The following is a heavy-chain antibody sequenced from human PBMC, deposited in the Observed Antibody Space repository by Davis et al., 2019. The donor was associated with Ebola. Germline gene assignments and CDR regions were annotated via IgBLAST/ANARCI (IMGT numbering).Heavy chain of an antibody. Sequence: GGSLRLSCAASGFTFSSYSMNWVRQAPGKGLEWVSFISSSSSYFYYPDSVKGRFTISRDNAKNSLYLQMNSLRAEDTAVYYCARETIRSLLGIYYYYGMDVWGQGTTVTVSS. D-gene: IGHD3-9*01. V-gene: IGHV3-21*01. CDR3: ARETIRSLLGIYYYYGMDV. CDR2: ISSSSSYF. CDR1: GFTFSSYS. J-gene: IGHJ6*02.